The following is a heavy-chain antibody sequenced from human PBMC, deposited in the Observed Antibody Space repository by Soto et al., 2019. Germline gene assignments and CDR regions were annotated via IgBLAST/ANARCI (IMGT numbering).Heavy chain of an antibody. CDR2: ISGSGGDT. CDR1: GFTFTSYA. J-gene: IGHJ4*02. D-gene: IGHD6-19*01. CDR3: AKDYSSVWSRGIDF. Sequence: PGGSLRLSCSASGFTFTSYAMSWVRQAPGKGLEWVSGISGSGGDTKSADSVRGRFTVSRDNSKNTLYLQMNSLRDEDTAVYYCAKDYSSVWSRGIDFWGQGTLVTVSS. V-gene: IGHV3-23*01.